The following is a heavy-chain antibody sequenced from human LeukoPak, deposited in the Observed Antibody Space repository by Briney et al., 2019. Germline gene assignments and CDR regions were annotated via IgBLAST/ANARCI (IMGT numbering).Heavy chain of an antibody. V-gene: IGHV3-30*02. CDR3: ARDVLATMAILDS. CDR1: GFTFSSYG. Sequence: GGSLRLSCAASGFTFSSYGMHWVRQAPGKGLEWVAFIRYDGSNKYYADSVKGRFTISRDNAKNSLYLQMNSLRAEDTAVYYCARDVLATMAILDSWGQGTLVTVSS. CDR2: IRYDGSNK. J-gene: IGHJ4*02. D-gene: IGHD3-10*01.